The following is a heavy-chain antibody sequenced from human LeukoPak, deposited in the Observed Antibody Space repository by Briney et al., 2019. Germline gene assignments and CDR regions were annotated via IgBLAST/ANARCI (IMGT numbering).Heavy chain of an antibody. V-gene: IGHV1-2*02. CDR2: INPNSGGT. CDR1: GYTFTTYG. CDR3: ARDGQLDSFDY. J-gene: IGHJ4*02. D-gene: IGHD6-13*01. Sequence: ASVKVSCKSSGYTFTTYGIIWVRQAPGQGLEWMGWINPNSGGTNFAQKFQGRVTMTRDTSISTAYMELSRLRSDDTAVYYCARDGQLDSFDYWGQGTLVTVSS.